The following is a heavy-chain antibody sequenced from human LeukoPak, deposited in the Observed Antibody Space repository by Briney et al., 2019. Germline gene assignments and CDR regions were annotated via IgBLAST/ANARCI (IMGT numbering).Heavy chain of an antibody. J-gene: IGHJ4*02. D-gene: IGHD6-13*01. V-gene: IGHV1-69*13. Sequence: ASVKVSCKASGGTFSSYAISWVRQAPGQGLEWMGGIIPIFGTANYAQKFQGRVTITADESTSTAYMELSSLRSEDTAVYYCARDRSRSSWITYFDYWGQGTLVTVSS. CDR2: IIPIFGTA. CDR1: GGTFSSYA. CDR3: ARDRSRSSWITYFDY.